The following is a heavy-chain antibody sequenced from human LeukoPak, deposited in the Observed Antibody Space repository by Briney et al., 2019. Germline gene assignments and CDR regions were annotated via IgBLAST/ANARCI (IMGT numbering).Heavy chain of an antibody. CDR3: ARQTGSGLFTLP. V-gene: IGHV4-39*01. J-gene: IGHJ4*02. Sequence: SETLSLTCTVSGGSISSGPYYWGWIRQPPGKGLEWIGSIYYTGNTYYNASLKSRVTISIDTSKNQISLRLTSVTATDTAMYYCARQTGSGLFTLPGGQGTLVTVSS. D-gene: IGHD3/OR15-3a*01. CDR1: GGSISSGPYY. CDR2: IYYTGNT.